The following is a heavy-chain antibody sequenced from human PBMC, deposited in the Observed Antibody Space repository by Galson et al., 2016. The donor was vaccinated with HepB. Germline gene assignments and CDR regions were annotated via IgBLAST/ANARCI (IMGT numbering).Heavy chain of an antibody. V-gene: IGHV4-39*01. D-gene: IGHD3-22*01. CDR3: ARPDSYSYDSSVLGAMDV. Sequence: SETLSLTCTVSGGSISSRSYSWGWIRQPPGKGLEWIGTIYYSGNTFYNPSLKSRVTISVDTSKNQFSLKLNSVTAADTAVYYCARPDSYSYDSSVLGAMDVWGHGTTVTVSS. CDR2: IYYSGNT. CDR1: GGSISSRSYS. J-gene: IGHJ6*02.